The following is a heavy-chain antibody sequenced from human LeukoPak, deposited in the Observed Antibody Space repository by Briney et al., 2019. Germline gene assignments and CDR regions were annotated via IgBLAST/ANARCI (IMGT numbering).Heavy chain of an antibody. D-gene: IGHD7-27*01. CDR2: TYYRSRWYN. J-gene: IGHJ6*02. V-gene: IGHV6-1*01. CDR3: ARDRDLGNYYDGMIV. CDR1: GDSVSTNSAA. Sequence: SQTLSLTCAISGDSVSTNSAAWSWIRQSPSRGLEWLGRTYYRSRWYNDYAVSVKSRITIKSDTSKNQFSLQLNSVTPEDTAVYYCARDRDLGNYYDGMIVWGQGTTVTVSS.